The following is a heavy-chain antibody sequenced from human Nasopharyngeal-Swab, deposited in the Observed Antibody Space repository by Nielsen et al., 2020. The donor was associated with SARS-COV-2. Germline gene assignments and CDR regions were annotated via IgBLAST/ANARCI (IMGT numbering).Heavy chain of an antibody. CDR2: ISGSGGST. CDR3: AKDLSGIAAADDAFDI. J-gene: IGHJ3*02. Sequence: GGSLRLSCAASGFTFSSYAMSWVRQAPGKGLEWVSAISGSGGSTYYADSVKGRFTISRDNSKNTLYLQMSSLRAEDTAVYYCAKDLSGIAAADDAFDIWGQGTMVTVSS. D-gene: IGHD6-13*01. V-gene: IGHV3-23*01. CDR1: GFTFSSYA.